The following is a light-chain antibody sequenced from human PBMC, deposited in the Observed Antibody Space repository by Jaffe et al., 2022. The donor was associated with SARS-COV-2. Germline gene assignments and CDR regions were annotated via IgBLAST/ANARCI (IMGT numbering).Light chain of an antibody. Sequence: QTVVTQEPSFSVSPGGTVTLTCGLSSGSVSTNYYPSWYQQTPGQAPRTLIYSTNTRSSGVPDRFSGSILGNKAALTITGAQADDESDYYCVLYLGSGLRVFGGGTRLTVL. CDR2: STN. V-gene: IGLV8-61*01. J-gene: IGLJ3*02. CDR1: SGSVSTNYY. CDR3: VLYLGSGLRV.